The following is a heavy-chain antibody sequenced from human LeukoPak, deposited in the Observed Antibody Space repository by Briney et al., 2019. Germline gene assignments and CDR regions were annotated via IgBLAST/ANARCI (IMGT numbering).Heavy chain of an antibody. CDR2: IWYDGSNK. CDR1: GFSFSSYG. CDR3: AKGSCSGTSCYSDY. D-gene: IGHD2-2*02. V-gene: IGHV3-33*06. Sequence: GRSLRLSCAASGFSFSSYGMHWVRQAPGKGLEWVAVIWYDGSNKYYGDSVKGRFTISRDNSKNTLYLQMNSLRAEDTAIYYCAKGSCSGTSCYSDYWGQGTLVTVSS. J-gene: IGHJ4*02.